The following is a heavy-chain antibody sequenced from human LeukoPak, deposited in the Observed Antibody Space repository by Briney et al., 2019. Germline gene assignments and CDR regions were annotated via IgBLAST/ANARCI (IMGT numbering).Heavy chain of an antibody. J-gene: IGHJ6*02. V-gene: IGHV4-4*07. CDR2: VYRSGDT. D-gene: IGHD3-9*01. Sequence: SETLSLTCSVSGGSISTYCWSWIRQPAGKGMEWIGRVYRSGDTNYNPSPKSRVTMSVDTSKNQISLRLRSVTAADTAVYYCARDDFEYSVHYGMDVWGQGTTVTVSS. CDR1: GGSISTYC. CDR3: ARDDFEYSVHYGMDV.